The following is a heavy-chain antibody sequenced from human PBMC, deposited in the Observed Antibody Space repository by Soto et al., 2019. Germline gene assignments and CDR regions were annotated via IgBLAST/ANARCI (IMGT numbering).Heavy chain of an antibody. Sequence: QVQLVQSGAEVKKPGASVKVSCKASGYTFTSYGISWVRQAPGQGLEWMGWISAYNGNTNYAQKLQGRVTMTTDTSPSADYVELRSLRADDPAVYYCARAGRGIAVAGTTPRNWFDPWGQGTLVTVSS. CDR1: GYTFTSYG. V-gene: IGHV1-18*01. J-gene: IGHJ5*02. CDR2: ISAYNGNT. D-gene: IGHD6-19*01. CDR3: ARAGRGIAVAGTTPRNWFDP.